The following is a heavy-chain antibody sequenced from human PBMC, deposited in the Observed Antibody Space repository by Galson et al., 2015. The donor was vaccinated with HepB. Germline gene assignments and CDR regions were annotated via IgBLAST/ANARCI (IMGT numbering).Heavy chain of an antibody. D-gene: IGHD1-26*01. Sequence: SLRLSCAASGFTFSSYSMNWVRQAPGKGLEWVSSISSSSSYIYYADSVKGRFTISRDNAKNSLYLQMNSLRAEDTAVYYCARLGATLTRRAFDIWGQGTMVTVSS. CDR3: ARLGATLTRRAFDI. CDR1: GFTFSSYS. V-gene: IGHV3-21*01. CDR2: ISSSSSYI. J-gene: IGHJ3*02.